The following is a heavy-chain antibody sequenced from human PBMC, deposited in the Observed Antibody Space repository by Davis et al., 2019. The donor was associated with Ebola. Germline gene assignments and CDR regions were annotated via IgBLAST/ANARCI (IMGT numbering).Heavy chain of an antibody. CDR3: VRHPDYGDYGGEFDY. J-gene: IGHJ4*02. V-gene: IGHV1-18*04. D-gene: IGHD4-17*01. CDR2: ISAYNGNT. Sequence: ASVKVSCKASGYTFSSYGISWVRQAPGQGLEWMGWISAYNGNTNYAQKLQGRVTMTTDTSTSTAYMELRSLRSDDTAVYYCVRHPDYGDYGGEFDYWGQGTLVTVSS. CDR1: GYTFSSYG.